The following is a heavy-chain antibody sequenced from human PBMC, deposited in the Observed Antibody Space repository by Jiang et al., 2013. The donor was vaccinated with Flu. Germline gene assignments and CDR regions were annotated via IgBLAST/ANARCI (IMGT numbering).Heavy chain of an antibody. Sequence: LLKPSETLSLTCTVSGGSVNTGSYYWSWIRQPPGKGLEWIGYIHYTGSTNHNPSLKSRVTISADMSKNQFSVKLSSVTAADTAVYYCARTYYSGSGSVYWYFDLWGRGTLITVSS. J-gene: IGHJ2*01. V-gene: IGHV4-61*01. CDR1: GGSVNTGSYY. D-gene: IGHD3-10*01. CDR3: ARTYYSGSGSVYWYFDL. CDR2: IHYTGST.